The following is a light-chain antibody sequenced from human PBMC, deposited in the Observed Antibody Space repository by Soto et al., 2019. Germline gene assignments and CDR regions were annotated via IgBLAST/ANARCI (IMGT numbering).Light chain of an antibody. V-gene: IGLV2-8*01. CDR1: SSDVGDYNY. CDR2: EVS. J-gene: IGLJ1*01. Sequence: QSALTQPPSASGSPGQSVTISCPGTSSDVGDYNYVSWYQQHPGKAPKLMTYEVSKRPSGVPDRFSGSKSGNTASLTVSGLQAEDEADYYCSSYACSNNFVFGTGTKVTVL. CDR3: SSYACSNNFV.